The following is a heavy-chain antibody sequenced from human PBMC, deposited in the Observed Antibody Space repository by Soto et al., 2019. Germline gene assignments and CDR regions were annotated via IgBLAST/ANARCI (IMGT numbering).Heavy chain of an antibody. CDR2: IIPIFGTA. V-gene: IGHV1-69*12. CDR1: GGSFSSYA. J-gene: IGHJ6*02. Sequence: QVQLVQSGAEVKKAGSSVKVSCKASGGSFSSYAISWVRQAPGQGLEWMGGIIPIFGTANYAQKFQGRVTITADESTSTAYMELSSLRSEDTAVYYCARDQYSYGYDYYYGMDVWGQGTTVTVSS. CDR3: ARDQYSYGYDYYYGMDV. D-gene: IGHD5-18*01.